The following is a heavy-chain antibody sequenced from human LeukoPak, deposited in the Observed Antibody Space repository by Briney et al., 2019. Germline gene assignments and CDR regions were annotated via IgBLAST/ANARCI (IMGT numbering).Heavy chain of an antibody. CDR1: GFRYDDYA. D-gene: IGHD4-17*01. CDR3: AKDSNDYGDSGSDFDY. Sequence: GRSLRLSCAASGFRYDDYAMHWVRQAPGKGLEWVSGISWNSGNIGYADSVKGRFTISGDNAKNSLYLQMNSLRPDDTALYYCAKDSNDYGDSGSDFDYWGQGTLVTVSS. CDR2: ISWNSGNI. V-gene: IGHV3-9*01. J-gene: IGHJ4*02.